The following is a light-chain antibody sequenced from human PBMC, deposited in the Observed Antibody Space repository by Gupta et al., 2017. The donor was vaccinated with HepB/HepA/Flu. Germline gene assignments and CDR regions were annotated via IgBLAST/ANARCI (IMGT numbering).Light chain of an antibody. CDR1: QSISAN. J-gene: IGKJ1*01. CDR2: DAS. V-gene: IGKV3-15*01. Sequence: EIWMTQSPATLSVSPGERATLSCRASQSISANLGWFQQKPGQAPRLLIYDASIRASGVPARFSGSGSGTEFTLTISSLQSEDFAIYYCQQYNSWPMTFGQGTTVEIK. CDR3: QQYNSWPMT.